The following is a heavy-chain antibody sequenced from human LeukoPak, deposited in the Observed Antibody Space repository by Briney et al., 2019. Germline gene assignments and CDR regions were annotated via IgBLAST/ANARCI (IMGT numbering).Heavy chain of an antibody. CDR3: ARARGEVVPAAEGFDP. J-gene: IGHJ5*02. CDR1: GYTFTAYY. CDR2: INPNSGGT. V-gene: IGHV1-2*02. Sequence: ASVKVSCKASGYTFTAYYMHWVPQAPGQGLEWMGWINPNSGGTNYAQKFQGRVTMTRDTSISTAYMELNRLRSDDTAVYYCARARGEVVPAAEGFDPWGQGTLVTVSS. D-gene: IGHD2-2*01.